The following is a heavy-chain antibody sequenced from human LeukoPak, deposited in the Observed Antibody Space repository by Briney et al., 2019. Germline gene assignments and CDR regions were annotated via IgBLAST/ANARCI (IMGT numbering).Heavy chain of an antibody. CDR1: GGSISSYY. V-gene: IGHV4-4*07. J-gene: IGHJ3*02. Sequence: SETLSLTCTVSGGSISSYYWSWIRQPAGKGLEWIGRIYTSGSTNYNPSLKSRVTMSVDTSKNQFSLKLSSVTAADTAVYYCAGGGLLWFGELTAFDIWGQGTMVTVSS. CDR3: AGGGLLWFGELTAFDI. D-gene: IGHD3-10*01. CDR2: IYTSGST.